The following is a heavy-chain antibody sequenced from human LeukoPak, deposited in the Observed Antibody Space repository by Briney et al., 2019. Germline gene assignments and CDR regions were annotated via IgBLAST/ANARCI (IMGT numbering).Heavy chain of an antibody. CDR1: GGSISSYY. CDR2: IYYSGST. J-gene: IGHJ3*02. D-gene: IGHD5-24*01. Sequence: SETLSLTCTDSGGSISSYYWSWIRQPPGKGLEWIGYIYYSGSTNYNPSLKSRVTISVDTSKNQFSLKLSSVTAADTAVYYCARYNGYNLGAFDIWGQGTMVTVSS. V-gene: IGHV4-59*01. CDR3: ARYNGYNLGAFDI.